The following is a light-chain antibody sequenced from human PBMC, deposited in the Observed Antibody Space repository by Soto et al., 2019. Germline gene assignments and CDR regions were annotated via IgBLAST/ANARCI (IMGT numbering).Light chain of an antibody. Sequence: EIVLTQSPAPLSLSPGERATLSCRASQSVSSYLAWYQQKPGQAPRLLIYDASNRATGIPARFSGSGSGTDFTLTISSLEPEDFAVYYCQQRRSWPRAFGQGTKVYFK. CDR2: DAS. CDR3: QQRRSWPRA. J-gene: IGKJ1*01. V-gene: IGKV3-11*01. CDR1: QSVSSY.